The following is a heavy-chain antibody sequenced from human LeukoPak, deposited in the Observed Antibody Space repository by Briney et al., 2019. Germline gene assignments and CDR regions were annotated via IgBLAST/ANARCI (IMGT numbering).Heavy chain of an antibody. Sequence: SQTLSLTCTVSGGSISSGGYYWSWIRQHPGKGLEWIGYIYYSGSTYYNPSLKSRLTISVDTSKNQFSLKLSSVTAADTALYYCARSDYGDAYYFDYWGQGTLVTVSS. V-gene: IGHV4-30-4*08. CDR3: ARSDYGDAYYFDY. CDR1: GGSISSGGYY. D-gene: IGHD4-17*01. J-gene: IGHJ4*02. CDR2: IYYSGST.